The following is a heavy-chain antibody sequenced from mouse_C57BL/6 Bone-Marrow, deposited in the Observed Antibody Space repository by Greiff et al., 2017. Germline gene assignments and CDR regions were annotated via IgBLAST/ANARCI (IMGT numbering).Heavy chain of an antibody. CDR1: GFNIKDDY. J-gene: IGHJ2*01. CDR2: IVPENGDT. Sequence: EVQLQQSGAELVRPGASVKLSCTASGFNIKDDYMHWVKQRPEQGLEWIGWIVPENGDTEYASKFQGKATIPADTSSNTAYLQLSSLTSEDTAVYYCTTYYYGSSFVDYWGQGPTLTVSS. V-gene: IGHV14-4*01. CDR3: TTYYYGSSFVDY. D-gene: IGHD1-1*01.